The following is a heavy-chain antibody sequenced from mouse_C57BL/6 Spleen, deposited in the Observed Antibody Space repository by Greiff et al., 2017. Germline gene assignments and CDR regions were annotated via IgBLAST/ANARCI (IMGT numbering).Heavy chain of an antibody. Sequence: QVHVKQPGAELVRPGSSVKLSCKASGYTFTSYWMDWVKQRPGQGLEWIGNIYPSDSETHYNQKFKDKATLTVDKSSSTAYMQLSSLTSEDSAVYYCIKSPWFAYWGQGTLVTVSA. CDR3: IKSPWFAY. CDR2: IYPSDSET. CDR1: GYTFTSYW. V-gene: IGHV1-61*01. J-gene: IGHJ3*01.